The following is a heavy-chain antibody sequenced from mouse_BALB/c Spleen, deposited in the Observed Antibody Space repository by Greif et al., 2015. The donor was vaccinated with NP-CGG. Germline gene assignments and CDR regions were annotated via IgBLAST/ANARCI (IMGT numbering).Heavy chain of an antibody. CDR3: ARHGYYGSGYAMDY. CDR1: EYEFPSHD. D-gene: IGHD1-1*01. J-gene: IGHJ4*01. V-gene: IGHV5-2*01. Sequence: VQLQQPGGGLVQPGESLKLSCESNEYEFPSHDMSWVRKTPEKRLELVAAINSDGGSTYYPDTMERRFIISRDNTKKTLYLQMSSLRSEDTALYYCARHGYYGSGYAMDYWGQGTSVTVSS. CDR2: INSDGGST.